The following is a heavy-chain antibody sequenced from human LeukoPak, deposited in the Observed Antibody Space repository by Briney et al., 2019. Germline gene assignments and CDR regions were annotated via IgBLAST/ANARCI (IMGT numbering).Heavy chain of an antibody. Sequence: GGSLRLSCAASGFTFSTYAMSWVRQVPGKGLEWVSAISGSAGSTNYADSVKGRFTISRDNFKNTLYLQMNSLRVEDTAVYYCARAGSSRFDYWGQGTLVTVSS. CDR2: ISGSAGST. CDR1: GFTFSTYA. D-gene: IGHD1-26*01. V-gene: IGHV3-23*01. J-gene: IGHJ4*02. CDR3: ARAGSSRFDY.